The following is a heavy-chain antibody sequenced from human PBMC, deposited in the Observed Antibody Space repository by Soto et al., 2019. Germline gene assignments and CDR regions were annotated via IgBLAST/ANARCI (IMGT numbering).Heavy chain of an antibody. J-gene: IGHJ4*02. Sequence: SVKVSCKASGGTFSSYAISWVRQAPGQGLEWMGGIIPIFGTANYAQKFQGRVTITADKSTSTAYMELSSLRSEDTAVYYCARVPNPEMGRYYFDYWGQGTLVTVSS. CDR2: IIPIFGTA. D-gene: IGHD1-26*01. CDR3: ARVPNPEMGRYYFDY. CDR1: GGTFSSYA. V-gene: IGHV1-69*06.